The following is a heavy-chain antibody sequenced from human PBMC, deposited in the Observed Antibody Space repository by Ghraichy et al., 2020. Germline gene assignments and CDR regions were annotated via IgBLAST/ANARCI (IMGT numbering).Heavy chain of an antibody. CDR1: GFSMNSSGSSGVG. CDR2: IYWDDDT. D-gene: IGHD3-16*02. CDR3: VHTQAYDYVWGGYRYRVDDAFDM. V-gene: IGHV2-5*02. J-gene: IGHJ3*02. Sequence: SGPTLVKPTETLTLTCTFSGFSMNSSGSSGVGVGWIRQPPGKALEWLALIYWDDDTRYTPSLKRRLTLTKDAPKNQVVLTMTNMDPVDTATYFCVHTQAYDYVWGGYRYRVDDAFDMWGQGTKVTVSS.